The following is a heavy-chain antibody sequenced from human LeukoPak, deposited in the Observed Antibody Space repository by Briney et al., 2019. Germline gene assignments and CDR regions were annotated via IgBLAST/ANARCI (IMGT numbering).Heavy chain of an antibody. CDR3: ATSRFSGGLGRFDP. Sequence: SETLSLTCTVSGYSISSGYYWGWIRQPPGKGLEWIGSIYHSGNTYYNPSLKSRVTISVDTSKNQFSLNLTSVTAADTAVYYCATSRFSGGLGRFDPWGQGTLVTVSS. D-gene: IGHD3-10*01. CDR2: IYHSGNT. CDR1: GYSISSGYY. J-gene: IGHJ5*02. V-gene: IGHV4-38-2*02.